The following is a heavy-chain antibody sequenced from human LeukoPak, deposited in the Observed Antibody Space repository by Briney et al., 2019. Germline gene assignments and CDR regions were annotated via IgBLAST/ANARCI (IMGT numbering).Heavy chain of an antibody. Sequence: GGSLRLSCAASGFTFSSYSMNWVRQAPGKGLGWVSYISSSSSTIYYADSVKGRFTISRDNAKNSLYLQMNSLRAEDTAVYYCAPGGYSSGWSLDYWGQGTLVTVSS. D-gene: IGHD6-19*01. J-gene: IGHJ4*02. CDR1: GFTFSSYS. CDR2: ISSSSSTI. V-gene: IGHV3-48*01. CDR3: APGGYSSGWSLDY.